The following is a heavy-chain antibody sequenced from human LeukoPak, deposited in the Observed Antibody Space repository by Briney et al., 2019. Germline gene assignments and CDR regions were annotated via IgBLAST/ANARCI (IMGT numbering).Heavy chain of an antibody. CDR3: AKDGVATRNKPVVVVAATVSD. CDR1: GFTFSSYG. Sequence: GGSLRLSCAASGFTFSSYGMHWVRQAPGKGLEWVAVISYDGSNKYYADSVKGRFTIARDNSKNTLYLKMNSLRAEDTAVYYCAKDGVATRNKPVVVVAATVSDWGQGTLVTVSS. CDR2: ISYDGSNK. J-gene: IGHJ4*02. V-gene: IGHV3-30*18. D-gene: IGHD2-15*01.